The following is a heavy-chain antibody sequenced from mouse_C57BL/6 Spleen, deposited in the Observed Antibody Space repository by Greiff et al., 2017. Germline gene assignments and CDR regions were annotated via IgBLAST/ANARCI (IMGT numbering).Heavy chain of an antibody. J-gene: IGHJ2*01. CDR2: ISDGGSYT. D-gene: IGHD2-5*01. V-gene: IGHV5-4*01. CDR1: GFTFSSYA. CDR3: ARDEGYSNYYFDY. Sequence: DVKLVESGGGLVKPGGSLKLSCAASGFTFSSYAMSWVRQTPEKRLEWVATISDGGSYTYYPDNVKGRFTISRDNAKNNLYLQMSHLKSEDTAMYYCARDEGYSNYYFDYWGQGTTLTVSS.